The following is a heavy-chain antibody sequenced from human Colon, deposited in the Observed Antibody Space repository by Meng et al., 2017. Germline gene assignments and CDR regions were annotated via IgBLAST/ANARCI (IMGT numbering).Heavy chain of an antibody. CDR3: ARDHMGSLDY. CDR2: AST. V-gene: IGHV4-61*08. CDR1: GGSVSSAGYQ. Sequence: QGCLHGSCPGLVGPSETLFRICSYAGGSVSSAGYQWSWIRHPPGKGLEWIWYASTNYNPSLKSRVTISVDTSKNQFSLRLTSVTAADTAVYYCARDHMGSLDYWGQGILVTVSS. J-gene: IGHJ4*02. D-gene: IGHD1-26*01.